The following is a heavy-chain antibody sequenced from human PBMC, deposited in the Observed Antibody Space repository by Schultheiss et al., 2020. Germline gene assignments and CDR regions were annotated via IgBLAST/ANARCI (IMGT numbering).Heavy chain of an antibody. CDR2: INGDGSST. CDR3: ARVETPTAAGRS. V-gene: IGHV3-74*01. D-gene: IGHD6-13*01. Sequence: GGSLRLSCAASGFTVSSNYMSWVRQAPGKGLVWVSRINGDGSSTSYADSVKGRFTISRDNAKNSLYLQMNSLRAEDTALYYCARVETPTAAGRSWGQGTLVTVSS. J-gene: IGHJ4*02. CDR1: GFTVSSNY.